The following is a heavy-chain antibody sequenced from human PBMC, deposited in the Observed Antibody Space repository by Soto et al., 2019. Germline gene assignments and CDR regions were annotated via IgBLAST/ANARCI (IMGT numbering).Heavy chain of an antibody. J-gene: IGHJ4*02. V-gene: IGHV4-39*01. CDR1: GGSISSPSYN. Sequence: QVQLQQSGPGLLKPSETLSLTCTVSGGSISSPSYNWGWVRQPPGKGPEWIGSFFYGGRTYYSPSLESRLSISVDTARSQVSLILTSVTAADTAVYYCATVASTHFDSWGQGALVVVSS. D-gene: IGHD1-1*01. CDR2: FFYGGRT. CDR3: ATVASTHFDS.